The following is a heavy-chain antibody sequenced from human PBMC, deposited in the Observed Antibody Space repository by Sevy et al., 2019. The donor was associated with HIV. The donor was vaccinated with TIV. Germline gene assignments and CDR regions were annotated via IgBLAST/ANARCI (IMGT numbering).Heavy chain of an antibody. CDR2: IYFTGNT. CDR1: GGSISSYF. Sequence: SETLSLTCSVSGGSISSYFWTWVRQSPGKGLEWIGNIYFTGNTDYSPPLKSRVILSLDTSKSQFSLTLKSVTAADTAIYFCARDFTTRPRVLDYWGQGTLVTVSS. D-gene: IGHD1-1*01. V-gene: IGHV4-59*01. J-gene: IGHJ4*02. CDR3: ARDFTTRPRVLDY.